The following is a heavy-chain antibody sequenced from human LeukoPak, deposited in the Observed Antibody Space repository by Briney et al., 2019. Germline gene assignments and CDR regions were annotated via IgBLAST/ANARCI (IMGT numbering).Heavy chain of an antibody. CDR1: GFTFSSYS. CDR2: ISSSSTI. V-gene: IGHV3-48*04. CDR3: ARDRGGSYSAIDY. J-gene: IGHJ4*02. Sequence: GGSLRLSCPASGFTFSSYSMNWVRQAPGKGLEWVSFISSSSTIYYADSVKGRFTISRDNAKNSLYLQMNSLRAEDTAVYYCARDRGGSYSAIDYWGQGTLVTVSS. D-gene: IGHD1-26*01.